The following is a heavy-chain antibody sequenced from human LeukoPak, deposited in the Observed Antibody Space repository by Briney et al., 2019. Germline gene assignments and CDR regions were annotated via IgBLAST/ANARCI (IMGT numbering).Heavy chain of an antibody. CDR3: ARDPVGYYPAY. D-gene: IGHD1-26*01. CDR1: GFTVSSNY. V-gene: IGHV3-53*01. CDR2: IYSGGST. Sequence: PGGSLRLSCAASGFTVSSNYMSWVRQAPGKGLEWVSVIYSGGSTYYADSVKGRFTISRDNSKNTLYLQMNSLRAEDTAVYYCARDPVGYYPAYWGQGTPVTVSS. J-gene: IGHJ4*02.